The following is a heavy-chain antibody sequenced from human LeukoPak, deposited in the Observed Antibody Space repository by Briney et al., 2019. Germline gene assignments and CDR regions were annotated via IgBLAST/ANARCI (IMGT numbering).Heavy chain of an antibody. D-gene: IGHD3-22*01. CDR2: IIPIFGTA. CDR1: GGTFSSYA. J-gene: IGHJ5*02. CDR3: SRRTTYSYDSSGYFPPHNWFDP. V-gene: IGHV1-69*05. Sequence: GASVRVSCKASGGTFSSYAISWVRQAPGQGLEWMGGIIPIFGTANYAQKFQGRVTITTDESTSTAYMELSSLRSEDTAVYYWSRRTTYSYDSSGYFPPHNWFDPWGQGTLVTVSS.